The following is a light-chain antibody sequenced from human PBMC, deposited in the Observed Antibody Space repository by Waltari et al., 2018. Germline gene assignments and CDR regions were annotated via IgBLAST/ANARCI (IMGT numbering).Light chain of an antibody. CDR3: CSYAGTTTYV. CDR2: EGV. V-gene: IGLV2-23*01. J-gene: IGLJ1*01. CDR1: SRDFGTSDI. Sequence: QPVLTQPASVSGSAGQSTPISCTGTSRDFGTSDIVSWYQHHPGKAPKVIIYEGVKRPSGVSDRFSGSKSGTTASLTISGLQADDEAEYYCCSYAGTTTYVFGGGTSVTVL.